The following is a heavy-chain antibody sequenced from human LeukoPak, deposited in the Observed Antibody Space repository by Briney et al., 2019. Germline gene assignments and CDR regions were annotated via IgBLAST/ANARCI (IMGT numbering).Heavy chain of an antibody. CDR2: FYSGGKT. CDR1: GFIISSSY. J-gene: IGHJ4*02. Sequence: TGGSLRLSCAASGFIISSSYMSWVRQAPGKGLEWVSVFYSGGKTYYTDSVKGRFTISRDNSKNTLYLQMNSLRAEDTAVYYCASRDCSGSRCHFAGADPFDYWGQGTLVTVSS. V-gene: IGHV3-53*01. D-gene: IGHD2-15*01. CDR3: ASRDCSGSRCHFAGADPFDY.